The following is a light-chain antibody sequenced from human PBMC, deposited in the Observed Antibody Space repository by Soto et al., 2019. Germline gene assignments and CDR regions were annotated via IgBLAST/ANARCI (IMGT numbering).Light chain of an antibody. J-gene: IGLJ2*01. Sequence: QSALTQPPSASGSPGQSVTISCTGTSSDVGGYNYVSWYQQHPGKASKLMIYEVSKRPSGVPDRFSGSKSGNTASLTVSGLQAEDEADYYCSSYAVSTLVVFGGGTQLTVL. CDR1: SSDVGGYNY. CDR2: EVS. CDR3: SSYAVSTLVV. V-gene: IGLV2-8*01.